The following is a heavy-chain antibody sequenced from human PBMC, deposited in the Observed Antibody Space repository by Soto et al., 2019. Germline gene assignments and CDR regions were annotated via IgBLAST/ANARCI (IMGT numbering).Heavy chain of an antibody. CDR3: AKDLRYYGSGPSGWLDS. V-gene: IGHV3-48*02. CDR2: ISNSRSTI. CDR1: RFTFSNYG. D-gene: IGHD3-10*01. Sequence: GGSLRLSCAASRFTFSNYGMNWVRQAPGKGLEWVSFISNSRSTIYYADSVKGRFTISRDNAKNSLYLQMNSLRDEDTAMYYCAKDLRYYGSGPSGWLDSWGQGTQVTVSS. J-gene: IGHJ5*01.